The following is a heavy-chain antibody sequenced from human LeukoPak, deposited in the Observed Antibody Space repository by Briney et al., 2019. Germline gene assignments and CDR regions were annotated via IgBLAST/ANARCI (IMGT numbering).Heavy chain of an antibody. CDR1: GFTFSSYW. J-gene: IGHJ4*02. D-gene: IGHD1-26*01. V-gene: IGHV3-7*01. Sequence: PGGSLRLSCAASGFTFSSYWMAWVRQAPGKGLEWVANIKGDESERHQADSVKGRFTISRDNTRNSLYMQMTNLRGDDTDVYYCARDVVGSLDYWGQGTLVTVSS. CDR3: ARDVVGSLDY. CDR2: IKGDESER.